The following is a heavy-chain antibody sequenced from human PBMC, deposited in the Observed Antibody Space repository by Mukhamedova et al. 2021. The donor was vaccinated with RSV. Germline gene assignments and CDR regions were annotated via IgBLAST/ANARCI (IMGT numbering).Heavy chain of an antibody. Sequence: IPILGIANYAQKFQGRVTITADESTSTAYMELSSLRSEDTAVYYCARDRRIVVVPAAPLGYGMDVWGQGTTVTGSS. CDR2: IPILGIA. CDR3: ARDRRIVVVPAAPLGYGMDV. D-gene: IGHD2-2*01. V-gene: IGHV1-69*04. J-gene: IGHJ6*02.